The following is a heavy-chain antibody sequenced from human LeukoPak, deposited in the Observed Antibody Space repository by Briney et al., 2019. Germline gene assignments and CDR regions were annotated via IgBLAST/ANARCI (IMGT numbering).Heavy chain of an antibody. Sequence: GGSLRLSCAASGFTFSSYAMTWVRQAPGKGLEWVSSLSGSGDKTYYADSVKGRFIISRDNSKNTVSLQVNSLRAEDTAIYYCAKSVPYWYFDLWGRGTLVTVSS. J-gene: IGHJ2*01. CDR2: LSGSGDKT. V-gene: IGHV3-23*01. CDR1: GFTFSSYA. CDR3: AKSVPYWYFDL.